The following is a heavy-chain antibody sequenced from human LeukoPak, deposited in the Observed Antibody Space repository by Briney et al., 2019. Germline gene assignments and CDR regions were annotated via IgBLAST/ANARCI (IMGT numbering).Heavy chain of an antibody. CDR3: ATVRDIVVGGGPYYFDY. CDR2: INPHNGDT. D-gene: IGHD2-15*01. CDR1: GYTFTSYD. J-gene: IGHJ4*02. Sequence: GASVKVSCKASGYTFTSYDISWVRQAPGQGLEWMGWINPHNGDTNYAQRFQGRVTMTRDTSITTAYMELNRLKSDDTAVYYCATVRDIVVGGGPYYFDYWGQGTLVTVSS. V-gene: IGHV1-2*02.